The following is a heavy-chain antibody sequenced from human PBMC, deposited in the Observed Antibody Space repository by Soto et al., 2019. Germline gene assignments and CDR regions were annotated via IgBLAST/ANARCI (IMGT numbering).Heavy chain of an antibody. J-gene: IGHJ1*01. CDR2: IYYSGST. Sequence: QVQLQESGPGLVKPSQTLSLTCTVSGASITSGGYYWSWVRQHPGKGLEWIGYIYYSGSTYYNPSLQRRVTISVATYKNQFSLKLSSVTAADTAVYYCTRSIQHWGQGTLVTVSS. V-gene: IGHV4-31*03. CDR1: GASITSGGYY. CDR3: TRSIQH.